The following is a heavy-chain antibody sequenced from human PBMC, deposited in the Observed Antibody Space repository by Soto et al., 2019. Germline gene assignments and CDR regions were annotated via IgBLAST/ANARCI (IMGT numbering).Heavy chain of an antibody. V-gene: IGHV1-3*01. CDR2: INAGDGNT. CDR3: ARDRNPYLAENSGFFFADY. J-gene: IGHJ4*02. CDR1: GYTFTSYV. D-gene: IGHD6-19*01. Sequence: QVQVVQSGAEVKKPGASVKVSCKTSGYTFTSYVIHWVRQAPGQRPEWMGWINAGDGNTKFSQKFHDRATLTRDTFASTAYMELSSLRSEDTAFYYCARDRNPYLAENSGFFFADYWGQGTLVTISS.